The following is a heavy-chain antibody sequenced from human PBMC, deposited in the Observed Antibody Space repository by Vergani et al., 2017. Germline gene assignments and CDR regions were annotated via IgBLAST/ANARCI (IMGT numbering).Heavy chain of an antibody. Sequence: QVQLQQWGAGLLKPSETLSLTCAVYGGSFSGYYWSWIRQPPGKGLEWIGEINHSGSTNYNPSLKSRVTVSVDTSTNQFSLKLSSVTAADTAVYYCARGESPRSYCYGSGSYFYFEYWGQGTLVTVSA. CDR3: ARGESPRSYCYGSGSYFYFEY. CDR2: INHSGST. CDR1: GGSFSGYY. D-gene: IGHD3-10*01. V-gene: IGHV4-34*01. J-gene: IGHJ4*02.